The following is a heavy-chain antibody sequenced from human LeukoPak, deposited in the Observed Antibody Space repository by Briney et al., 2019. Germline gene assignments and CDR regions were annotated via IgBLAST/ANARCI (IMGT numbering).Heavy chain of an antibody. J-gene: IGHJ4*02. D-gene: IGHD2-2*01. Sequence: PSETLSLTCTVSGGSISSSGYYCAWIRQPPGKGLEWIGSMYYSGGTYYNPSLKSRVAISVDTSKNQFSLKLSSVTAADTAVYYCARRGYCSSTSCWIFDYWGQGTLVTVSS. V-gene: IGHV4-39*01. CDR1: GGSISSSGYY. CDR2: MYYSGGT. CDR3: ARRGYCSSTSCWIFDY.